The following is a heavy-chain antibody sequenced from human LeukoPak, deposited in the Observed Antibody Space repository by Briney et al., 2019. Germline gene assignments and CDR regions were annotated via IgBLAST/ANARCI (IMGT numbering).Heavy chain of an antibody. CDR1: GFTFSTYS. V-gene: IGHV3-21*01. J-gene: IGHJ4*02. D-gene: IGHD3-10*01. Sequence: GGSLRLSCAASGFTFSTYSMNWVRQAPGKGLEWVSSISSSSSYIYYADSVKGRFTISRDNAKNSLSLQMNSLRAEDTAVYYCARVEATLNYYGSGLDYWGQGTLVTVSS. CDR3: ARVEATLNYYGSGLDY. CDR2: ISSSSSYI.